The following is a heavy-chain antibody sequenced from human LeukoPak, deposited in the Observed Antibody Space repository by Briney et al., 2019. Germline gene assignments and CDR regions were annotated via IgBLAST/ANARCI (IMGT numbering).Heavy chain of an antibody. CDR1: GVSISSYF. CDR2: IYYSGST. D-gene: IGHD3-9*01. J-gene: IGHJ4*02. V-gene: IGHV4-59*01. CDR3: ARANYHIPPNY. Sequence: SETLSLTCTLSGVSISSYFWTWIRQPPGKGLEWIGYIYYSGSTNYNPSLKSRVTMSIDTSKNQFSLNLTSLTAADTAVYYCARANYHIPPNYWGQGSLVTVSS.